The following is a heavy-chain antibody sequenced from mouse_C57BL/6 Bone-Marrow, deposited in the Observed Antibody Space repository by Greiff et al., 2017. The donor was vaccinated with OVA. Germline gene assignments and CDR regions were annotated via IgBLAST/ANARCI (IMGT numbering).Heavy chain of an antibody. CDR1: GYTFTSYW. V-gene: IGHV1-69*01. CDR3: TRELGRDFAY. J-gene: IGHJ2*01. D-gene: IGHD4-1*01. Sequence: VQLQQSGAELVMPGASVKLSCKASGYTFTSYWMHWVKQRPGQGLEWIGEIDPSDSYTNYNQKFKGKSTLTVDKSSSTAYMQRSSLTSEDSAVYYCTRELGRDFAYWGQGTTVTVSS. CDR2: IDPSDSYT.